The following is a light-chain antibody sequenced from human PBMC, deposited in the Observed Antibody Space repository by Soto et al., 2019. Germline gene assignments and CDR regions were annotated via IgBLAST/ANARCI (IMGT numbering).Light chain of an antibody. V-gene: IGKV3-20*01. J-gene: IGKJ1*01. CDR2: GAS. Sequence: EIVLTQSPGTLSLSPGERATLSCRASQSVSHNYLAWYQQKPGQSPTLLIYGASSRATGIPDRFSGSGSGTEFILTISRLEPEDFAVYYCQQYDRSWTFGQGTKVEIK. CDR3: QQYDRSWT. CDR1: QSVSHNY.